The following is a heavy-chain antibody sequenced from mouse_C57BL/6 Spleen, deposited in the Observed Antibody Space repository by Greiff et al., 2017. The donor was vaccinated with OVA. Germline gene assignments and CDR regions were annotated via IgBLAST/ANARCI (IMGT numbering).Heavy chain of an antibody. V-gene: IGHV7-1*01. D-gene: IGHD1-1*01. CDR3: ARDAGDYYGSAWFAY. Sequence: EVMLVESGGGLVQSGRSLRLSCATSGFTFSDFYMEWVRQAPGKGLEWIAASRNKANDYTTEYSASVKGRFIVSRDTSQSILYLQMNALRAEDTAIYYCARDAGDYYGSAWFAYWGQGTLVTVSA. CDR1: GFTFSDFY. CDR2: SRNKANDYTT. J-gene: IGHJ3*01.